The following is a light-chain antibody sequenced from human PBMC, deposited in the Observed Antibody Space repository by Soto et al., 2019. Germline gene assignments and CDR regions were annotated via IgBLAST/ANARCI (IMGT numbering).Light chain of an antibody. CDR3: QQSYNTPRT. J-gene: IGKJ1*01. CDR1: QSIRNY. V-gene: IGKV1-39*01. Sequence: DIQMTPSPSSLSASVGDRVTITCRASQSIRNYLNWYQQKPGKAPKILIYAASSLQSGVPSRFSGSVSGPDFTLTISSLQPEDFATYYCQQSYNTPRTFGQGTKGEIK. CDR2: AAS.